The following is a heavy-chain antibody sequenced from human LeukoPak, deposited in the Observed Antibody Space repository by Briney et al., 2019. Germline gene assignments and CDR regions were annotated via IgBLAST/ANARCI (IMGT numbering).Heavy chain of an antibody. CDR2: INHSGST. CDR1: GGSFSGYY. J-gene: IGHJ4*02. Sequence: SETLSLTCAVYGGSFSGYYWSWIRQPPGKGLEWIGEINHSGSTNYNPSLKSRATISVDTSKNQFSLKLSSVTAADTAVYYCARGSGYDYVWGSYRSPLDYWGQGTLVTVSS. CDR3: ARGSGYDYVWGSYRSPLDY. V-gene: IGHV4-34*01. D-gene: IGHD3-16*02.